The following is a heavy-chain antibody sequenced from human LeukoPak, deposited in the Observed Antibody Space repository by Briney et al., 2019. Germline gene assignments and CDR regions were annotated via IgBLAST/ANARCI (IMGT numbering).Heavy chain of an antibody. CDR3: ARFGWNDPFDY. D-gene: IGHD1-1*01. J-gene: IGHJ4*02. V-gene: IGHV3-74*01. CDR2: INSDGSST. CDR1: GFTFSSYW. Sequence: PGGSLRLSCAASGFTFSSYWMHWVRQAPGKGLVWVSRINSDGSSTSYASSVKGRYTISSDNAKNTLYLQMNSLRAEDTAVYYCARFGWNDPFDYWGQGTLVTVSS.